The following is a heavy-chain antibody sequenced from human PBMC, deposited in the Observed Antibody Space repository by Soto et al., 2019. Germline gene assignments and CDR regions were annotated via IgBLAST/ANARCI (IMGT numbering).Heavy chain of an antibody. CDR3: ARDRRGGYYGDYVFDY. Sequence: EVQLVESGGGLVQPGGSLRLSCAASGFTFSSYWMSWVRQAPGEGLEWVANIKQDGSEKYYVDSVKGRFTISRDNAKNSLYLQMNSLRAEDTAVYYCARDRRGGYYGDYVFDYWGQGTLVTVSS. CDR2: IKQDGSEK. V-gene: IGHV3-7*03. D-gene: IGHD4-17*01. CDR1: GFTFSSYW. J-gene: IGHJ4*02.